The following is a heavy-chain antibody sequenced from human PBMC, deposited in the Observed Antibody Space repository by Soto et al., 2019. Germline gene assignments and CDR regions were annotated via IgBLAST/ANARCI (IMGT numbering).Heavy chain of an antibody. CDR1: GFTFGSYS. D-gene: IGHD2-8*01. J-gene: IGHJ4*02. V-gene: IGHV3-21*02. CDR3: ARTNGAYSNYFDY. CDR2: IGGSSGHI. Sequence: EVLLVESGGGLVKPGGSLRLSCAASGFTFGSYSMVWVRQAPEKGLEWVSSIGGSSGHIYYADSLKGRFTISRDNAKNSLYLQMNSLRVEATAVYYCARTNGAYSNYFDYWGQGTLVTVSS.